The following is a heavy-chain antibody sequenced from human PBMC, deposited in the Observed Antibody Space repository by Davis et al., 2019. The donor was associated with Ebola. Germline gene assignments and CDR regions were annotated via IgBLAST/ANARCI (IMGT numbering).Heavy chain of an antibody. CDR2: ISYDGSNK. Sequence: PGGSLRLSCAASGFTFSSYAMHWVRQAPGKGLEWVAVISYDGSNKYYADSVKGRFTISRDNSKNTLYLQMNSLRAEDTAVYYCARVFKGGCSGGSCYDYYYGMDVWGQGTTVTVSS. CDR1: GFTFSSYA. CDR3: ARVFKGGCSGGSCYDYYYGMDV. D-gene: IGHD2-15*01. V-gene: IGHV3-30-3*01. J-gene: IGHJ6*02.